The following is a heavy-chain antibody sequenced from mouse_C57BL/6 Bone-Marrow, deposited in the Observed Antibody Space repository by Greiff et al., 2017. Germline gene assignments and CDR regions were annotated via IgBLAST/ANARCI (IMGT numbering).Heavy chain of an antibody. D-gene: IGHD6-1*01. CDR2: ISDGGSYT. V-gene: IGHV5-4*01. Sequence: EVQLVEPGGGLVKPGGSLKLSCAASGYTFSSYAMSWVSQTPEKRLEWVATISDGGSYTNYPDNVKGQFTISRDNTKNNLYLQMSHLKSEDTAMYYCARESLGRSYDDWGTGTTRTVSS. J-gene: IGHJ1*03. CDR1: GYTFSSYA. CDR3: ARESLGRSYDD.